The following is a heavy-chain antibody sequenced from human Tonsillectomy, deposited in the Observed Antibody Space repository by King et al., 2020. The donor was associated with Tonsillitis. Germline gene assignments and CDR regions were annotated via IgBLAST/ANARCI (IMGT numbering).Heavy chain of an antibody. CDR1: GGTFNNYG. CDR2: SIPIFGAT. CDR3: ARRGIINYGMDV. V-gene: IGHV1-69*12. J-gene: IGHJ6*02. D-gene: IGHD2-15*01. Sequence: QLVQSGAEVKKPGSSLKVSCKASGGTFNNYGISWVRQAPGQGLEWMGGSIPIFGATNYAQKFQGRFTITADDATRTAYMELSSLRSDDTAVYYCARRGIINYGMDVWGQGTTVIVSS.